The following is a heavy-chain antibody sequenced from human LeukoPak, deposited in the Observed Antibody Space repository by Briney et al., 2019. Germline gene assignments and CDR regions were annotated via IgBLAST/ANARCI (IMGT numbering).Heavy chain of an antibody. V-gene: IGHV4-39*01. CDR3: ARLGYCNGGTCFHDY. J-gene: IGHJ4*02. D-gene: IGHD2-15*01. CDR2: IYYSGST. CDR1: GGSISSSGYY. Sequence: PSETLSLTCTVSGGSISSSGYYWGWIRQPPGEGLEWIGIIYYSGSTYYNPSLKSRVTLSVDASKNQFSLKLSSVTAADTAVYYCARLGYCNGGTCFHDYWGQGTLVTVSS.